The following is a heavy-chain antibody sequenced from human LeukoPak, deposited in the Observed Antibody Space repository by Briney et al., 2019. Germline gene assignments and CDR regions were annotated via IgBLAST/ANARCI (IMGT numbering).Heavy chain of an antibody. J-gene: IGHJ4*02. Sequence: GGPLRLSCATSGFTFSASAINWVRQASGKGLVWVGRIASKGKNYATEYAAPVKGRFTISRDDSKNTAYLQMNSLKTEDTAVYYCSRSGGDGATGEWGQGTLVTVSS. CDR2: IASKGKNYAT. CDR3: SRSGGDGATGE. CDR1: GFTFSASA. V-gene: IGHV3-73*01. D-gene: IGHD1-26*01.